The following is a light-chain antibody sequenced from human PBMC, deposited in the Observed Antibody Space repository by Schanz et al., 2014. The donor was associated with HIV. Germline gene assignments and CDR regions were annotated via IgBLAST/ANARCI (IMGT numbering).Light chain of an antibody. J-gene: IGLJ2*01. V-gene: IGLV2-14*03. CDR2: DVS. CDR3: SSYTSSSSLVV. Sequence: QSALTQPASVSGSPGQSITISCTGTSSDVGGYDYVSWYQQHPGQAPKLIIYDVSRRPSGISNRFSGSKSGNTASLTISGLQAEDEADYYCSSYTSSSSLVVFGGGTKLTVL. CDR1: SSDVGGYDY.